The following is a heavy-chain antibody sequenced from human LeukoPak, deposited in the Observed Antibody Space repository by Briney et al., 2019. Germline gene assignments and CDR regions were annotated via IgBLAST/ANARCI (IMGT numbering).Heavy chain of an antibody. J-gene: IGHJ4*02. Sequence: SETLSLTCTVSGGSISSYYWSWIRQPPGKGLEWIGYIYYSGSTNYNLSLKSRVTISVDTSKNQFSLKLSSVTAADTAVYYCAKDGGAYYYGSGSYSAGFDYWGQGTLVTVSS. V-gene: IGHV4-59*01. CDR2: IYYSGST. CDR3: AKDGGAYYYGSGSYSAGFDY. CDR1: GGSISSYY. D-gene: IGHD3-10*01.